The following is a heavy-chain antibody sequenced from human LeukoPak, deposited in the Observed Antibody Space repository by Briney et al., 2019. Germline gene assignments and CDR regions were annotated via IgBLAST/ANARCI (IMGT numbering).Heavy chain of an antibody. J-gene: IGHJ4*02. CDR1: GFTFSSYE. V-gene: IGHV3-48*03. Sequence: PGGSLRLSCAASGFTFSSYEMNWVRQAPGKGLEWVSYISSSGSTIYYADSVKGRFTISRDNAKNSLYLQMNSLRAEDTAVYYCAKATYGSGRWYFDYWGQGTLVTVSS. CDR2: ISSSGSTI. D-gene: IGHD3-10*01. CDR3: AKATYGSGRWYFDY.